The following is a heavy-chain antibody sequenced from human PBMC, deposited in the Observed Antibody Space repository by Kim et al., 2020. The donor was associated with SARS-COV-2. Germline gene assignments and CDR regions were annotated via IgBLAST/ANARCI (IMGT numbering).Heavy chain of an antibody. V-gene: IGHV1-18*01. Sequence: ASVKVSCKASGYTFTSYGISWVRQAPGQGLEWMGWISAYNGNTTYAQKLQGRVTMTTDTSTSTAYMELRSLRSDDTAVYYCARGVPDDSSGYYYVWIDYWGQGTLVTVSS. CDR2: ISAYNGNT. J-gene: IGHJ4*02. CDR3: ARGVPDDSSGYYYVWIDY. D-gene: IGHD3-22*01. CDR1: GYTFTSYG.